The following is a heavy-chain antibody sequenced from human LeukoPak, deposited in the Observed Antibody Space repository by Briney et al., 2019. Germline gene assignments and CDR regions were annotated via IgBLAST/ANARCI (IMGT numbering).Heavy chain of an antibody. J-gene: IGHJ1*01. CDR1: GFTFSFYG. V-gene: IGHV3-33*01. Sequence: GGSLRLSCAASGFTFSFYGMHWVRQAPGKGLEWVAVVWYDGSKKYYADSVKDRFTISRDNSKNTVYLQMNSLRVEDTAVYYCAGEEDLRELRGGREFFQYWGQGTLVTVSS. CDR3: AGEEDLRELRGGREFFQY. D-gene: IGHD3-10*01. CDR2: VWYDGSKK.